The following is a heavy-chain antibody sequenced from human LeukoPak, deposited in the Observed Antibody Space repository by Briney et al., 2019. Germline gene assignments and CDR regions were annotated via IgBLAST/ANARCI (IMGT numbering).Heavy chain of an antibody. CDR3: ARSPAATPTPFDY. CDR1: GGTFSSYA. J-gene: IGHJ4*02. V-gene: IGHV1-69*06. CDR2: IIPIFGTA. Sequence: GASVKVSCKASGGTFSSYAISWVRQAPGQGLEWMGGIIPIFGTANYAQKFQGRVTITVDKSTSTAYMELSSLRSEDTAVYYCARSPAATPTPFDYWGQGTLVTVSS. D-gene: IGHD2-15*01.